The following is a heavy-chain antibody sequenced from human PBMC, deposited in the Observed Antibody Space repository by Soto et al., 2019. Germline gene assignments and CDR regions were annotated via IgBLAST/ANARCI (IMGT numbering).Heavy chain of an antibody. V-gene: IGHV3-9*01. Sequence: GGSLRLSCAASGYTFDDYAMHWVRQAPGKGLEWVSGISWNSGSIGYADSVKGRFTISRDNAKNSLYLQMNSLRAEDTALYYCAKDNDILTGHDAFDIWGQGTMVTVSS. J-gene: IGHJ3*02. CDR3: AKDNDILTGHDAFDI. CDR1: GYTFDDYA. D-gene: IGHD3-9*01. CDR2: ISWNSGSI.